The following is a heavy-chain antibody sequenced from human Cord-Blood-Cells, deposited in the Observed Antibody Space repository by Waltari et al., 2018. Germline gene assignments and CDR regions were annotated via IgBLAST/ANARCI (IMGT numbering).Heavy chain of an antibody. CDR2: ISAYNGNT. D-gene: IGHD6-13*01. CDR3: ARVPGGGSSWYYYYYGMDV. J-gene: IGHJ6*02. V-gene: IGHV1-18*01. Sequence: QVQLVQSGAEVKKPAASAKVSCTASGYTFTSYGISWVRQAPGQGVEWMVWISAYNGNTNYAQKLQGRVTMTTDTSTSTAYMELRSLRSDDTAVYYCARVPGGGSSWYYYYYGMDVWGQGTTVTVSS. CDR1: GYTFTSYG.